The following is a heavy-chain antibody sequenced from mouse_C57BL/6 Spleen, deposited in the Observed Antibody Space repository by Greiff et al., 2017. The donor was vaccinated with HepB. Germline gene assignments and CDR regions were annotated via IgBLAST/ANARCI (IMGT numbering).Heavy chain of an antibody. CDR2: IHPNSGST. D-gene: IGHD4-1*01. V-gene: IGHV1-64*01. CDR3: ARRLTGTGFAY. Sequence: VQLQQPGAELVKPGASVKLSCKASGYTFTSYWMHWVKQRPGQGLEWIGMIHPNSGSTNYNEKFKSKATLTVDKSSSTAYMQLSSLTSEDSAVYYCARRLTGTGFAYWGQGTLVTVSA. J-gene: IGHJ3*01. CDR1: GYTFTSYW.